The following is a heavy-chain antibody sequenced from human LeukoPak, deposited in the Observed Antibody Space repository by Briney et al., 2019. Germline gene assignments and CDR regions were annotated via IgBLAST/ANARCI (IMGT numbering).Heavy chain of an antibody. CDR1: GGTFSSYA. J-gene: IGHJ4*02. D-gene: IGHD5-12*01. Sequence: SVKVSCKASGGTFSSYAISWVRQAPGRGLEWMGRIIPIFGTANYAQKFQGRVTITTDESTSTAYMELSSLRSEDTAVYYCARDDSLSGYDLYYFDYWGQGTLVTVSS. CDR3: ARDDSLSGYDLYYFDY. CDR2: IIPIFGTA. V-gene: IGHV1-69*05.